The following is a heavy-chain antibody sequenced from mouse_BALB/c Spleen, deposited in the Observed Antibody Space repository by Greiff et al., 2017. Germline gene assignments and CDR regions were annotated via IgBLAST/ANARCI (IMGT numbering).Heavy chain of an antibody. J-gene: IGHJ4*01. Sequence: VQLQQSGAELVRPGTSVKISCKASGYTFTNYWLGWVKQRPGHGLEWIGDIYPGGGYTNYNEKFKGKATLTADTSSSTAYMQLSSLTSEDSAVYFCARSYDGYDAMDYWGQGTSGTGSS. CDR2: IYPGGGYT. V-gene: IGHV1-63*02. CDR3: ARSYDGYDAMDY. CDR1: GYTFTNYW. D-gene: IGHD2-3*01.